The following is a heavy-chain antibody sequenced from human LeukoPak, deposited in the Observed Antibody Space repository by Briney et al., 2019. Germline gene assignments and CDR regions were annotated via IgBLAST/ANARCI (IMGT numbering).Heavy chain of an antibody. CDR2: ISYDGNNK. CDR1: GFTFSNYG. J-gene: IGHJ4*02. V-gene: IGHV3-30*18. D-gene: IGHD2-15*01. Sequence: GGSLRLSCAASGFTFSNYGIHWVRPAPGKGLEWVAVISYDGNNKYYADSVEGRFTISRDNSKNTLFLQMNSLRAEDTAVYYCAKGVDYCSGGSCPADYWGPGTLVTVSS. CDR3: AKGVDYCSGGSCPADY.